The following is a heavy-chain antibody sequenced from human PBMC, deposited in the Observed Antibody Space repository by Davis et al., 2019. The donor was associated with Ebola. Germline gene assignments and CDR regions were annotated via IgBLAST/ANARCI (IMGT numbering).Heavy chain of an antibody. Sequence: SETLSLTCAVYGGSFSGYYWSWIRQPPGKGLEWIGEINHSGSTNYNPSLKSRVTISVDTSKNQFSLKLSSVTAAVTAVYYFARSTWIQLWPKHRGYYYYGMDVWGQGTTVTVSS. CDR3: ARSTWIQLWPKHRGYYYYGMDV. D-gene: IGHD5-18*01. CDR2: INHSGST. CDR1: GGSFSGYY. J-gene: IGHJ6*02. V-gene: IGHV4-34*01.